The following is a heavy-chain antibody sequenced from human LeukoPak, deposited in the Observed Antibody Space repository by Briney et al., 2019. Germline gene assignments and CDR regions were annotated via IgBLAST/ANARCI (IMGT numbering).Heavy chain of an antibody. CDR3: ASSEATTTPPPYGMGV. Sequence: KPSQTLSLTCTVSGGSISSGGYYWNWFRQHPGKGLEWIGYINYSGGTFYNPSLKSRIIMSVDTSKNQFSLNLSSVTAADTAVYYCASSEATTTPPPYGMGVWGQGTKVTVSS. CDR2: INYSGGT. J-gene: IGHJ6*02. V-gene: IGHV4-31*03. CDR1: GGSISSGGYY. D-gene: IGHD5-12*01.